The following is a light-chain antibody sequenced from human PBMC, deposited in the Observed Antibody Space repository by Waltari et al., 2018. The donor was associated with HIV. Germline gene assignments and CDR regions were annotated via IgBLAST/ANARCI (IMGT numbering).Light chain of an antibody. CDR3: EQYDNVPSST. Sequence: DIQMSQSPSSPSASVGVSVTFTCHASQHIKAYLNWYHHKPGEDPNLLIYDAVNCKTGVPSRFRGSGSDTEFTFTVSSMQPEDIATYYCEQYDNVPSSTFGLGTRLEIK. J-gene: IGKJ5*01. CDR1: QHIKAY. CDR2: DAV. V-gene: IGKV1-33*01.